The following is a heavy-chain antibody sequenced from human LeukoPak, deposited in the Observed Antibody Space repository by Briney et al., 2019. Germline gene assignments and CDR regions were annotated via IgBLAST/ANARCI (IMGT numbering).Heavy chain of an antibody. D-gene: IGHD2-21*02. V-gene: IGHV3-7*01. CDR1: GFTFSSYW. Sequence: PGGSLRLSCAASGFTFSSYWMSWVRQAPGKGLEWVANIKQDGSEKYYVDSVKGRFTISRDNAKNSLYLQMNSLRAEDTAVYYCARVRALAYCGGDCLANAFDIWGQGTMVTVSS. J-gene: IGHJ3*02. CDR2: IKQDGSEK. CDR3: ARVRALAYCGGDCLANAFDI.